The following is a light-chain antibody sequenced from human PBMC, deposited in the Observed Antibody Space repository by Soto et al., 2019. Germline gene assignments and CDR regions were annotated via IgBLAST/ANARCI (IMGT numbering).Light chain of an antibody. Sequence: SVLTQPASVSGSPGQSITISCTGTSSDIGSYNYVSWYQQHPGKVPKLMVYEGSKRPSGVSNRFSGSKSGNTASLTISGLQAEDEADYYCASYGGSSTVVFGGGTKLTVL. CDR2: EGS. V-gene: IGLV2-23*01. J-gene: IGLJ2*01. CDR1: SSDIGSYNY. CDR3: ASYGGSSTVV.